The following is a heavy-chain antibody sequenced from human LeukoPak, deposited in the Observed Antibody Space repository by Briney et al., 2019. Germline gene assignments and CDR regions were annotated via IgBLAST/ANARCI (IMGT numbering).Heavy chain of an antibody. D-gene: IGHD4-17*01. CDR3: AKAARTTVTYSFDS. CDR1: GFTFSSYG. CDR2: IWYDGSNK. V-gene: IGHV3-33*06. Sequence: GSLRLSCAASGFTFSSYGMHWVRQAPGKGLEWVAVIWYDGSNKYYADSVKGRFTTSRDNSKNTLYLQMNSLRAEDTAMYYCAKAARTTVTYSFDSWGQGTLVTVSS. J-gene: IGHJ4*02.